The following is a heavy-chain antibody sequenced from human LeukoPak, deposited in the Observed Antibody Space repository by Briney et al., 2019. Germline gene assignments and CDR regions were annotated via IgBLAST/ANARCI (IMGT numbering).Heavy chain of an antibody. CDR3: ATSLGYSYGLDY. J-gene: IGHJ4*02. V-gene: IGHV3-30-3*01. CDR1: GFTFSSYA. D-gene: IGHD5-18*01. Sequence: PGRSLRLSCAASGFTFSSYAMHWVRQAPGKGLEWVAVISYDGSNKYYADSVKGRFTISRDNSKSTLYLQMNSLRAEDTAVYYCATSLGYSYGLDYWGQGTLVTVSS. CDR2: ISYDGSNK.